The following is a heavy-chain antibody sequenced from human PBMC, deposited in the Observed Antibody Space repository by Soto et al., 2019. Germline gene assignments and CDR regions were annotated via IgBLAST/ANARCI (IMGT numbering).Heavy chain of an antibody. CDR3: ARQRCFDL. CDR1: GYTFSSYW. J-gene: IGHJ2*01. Sequence: EVQLVQSGAEVRKPGESLKISCKGSGYTFSSYWIGWVRQMPGKGLELMGGIYPADSDTRYSPSFQGQVTISADKSISTAYLQWTSLKASDTAVYYCARQRCFDLWGRGTPVTVSS. CDR2: IYPADSDT. V-gene: IGHV5-51*01.